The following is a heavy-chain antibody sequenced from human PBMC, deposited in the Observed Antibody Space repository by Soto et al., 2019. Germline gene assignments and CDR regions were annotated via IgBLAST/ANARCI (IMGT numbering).Heavy chain of an antibody. CDR1: GYTFTSYA. CDR2: INAGNGNT. V-gene: IGHV1-3*01. Sequence: ASVKVSCKASGYTFTSYAMHWVRQAPGQRLEWMGWINAGNGNTKYSQKFQGRVTITRDTSASTAYMELSSLRSEDTAVYSFAGDQGILSGYYLRDAFYIWGQGPLVTVSS. J-gene: IGHJ3*02. D-gene: IGHD3-9*01. CDR3: AGDQGILSGYYLRDAFYI.